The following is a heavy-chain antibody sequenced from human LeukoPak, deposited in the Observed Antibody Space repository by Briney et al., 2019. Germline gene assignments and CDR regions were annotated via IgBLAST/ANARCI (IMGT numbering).Heavy chain of an antibody. CDR2: IYHSGST. J-gene: IGHJ4*02. CDR1: GGSISSGGHS. D-gene: IGHD3-22*01. CDR3: ARVGVDYYDSSVYFDY. Sequence: SETLSLTCAVSGGSISSGGHSWSWIRQPPGKGLEWIGYIYHSGSTYYNPSLKSRVTISVDRSKNQFSLKLSSVTAADTAVYYCARVGVDYYDSSVYFDYWGQGTLVTVSS. V-gene: IGHV4-30-2*01.